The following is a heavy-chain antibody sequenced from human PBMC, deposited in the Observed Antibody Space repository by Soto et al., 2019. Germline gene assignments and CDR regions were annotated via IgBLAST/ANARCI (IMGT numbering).Heavy chain of an antibody. J-gene: IGHJ6*03. CDR1: GYSFTSYW. CDR2: IYPGDSDT. CDR3: ARIGTADYCYMDV. V-gene: IGHV5-51*01. D-gene: IGHD1-1*01. Sequence: PGESLKISCKGSGYSFTSYWIGWVRQMPGKGLEWMGIIYPGDSDTRYSPSFQGQVTISTDKSISTAYLQWSSLKASDTAMYYCARIGTADYCYMDVWGKGTTVTVSS.